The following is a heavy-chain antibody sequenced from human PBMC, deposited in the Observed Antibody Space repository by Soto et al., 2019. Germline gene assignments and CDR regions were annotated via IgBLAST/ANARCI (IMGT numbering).Heavy chain of an antibody. V-gene: IGHV4-28*01. CDR3: ATSPKAGIPAAGTGGPPPYDS. CDR2: IYYSGST. CDR1: GYSISSSNW. D-gene: IGHD6-13*01. J-gene: IGHJ4*02. Sequence: QVQLQESGPGLVKPSDTLSLTCAVSGYSISSSNWWGWIRQPPGKGLEWIGYIYYSGSTYYNPSLKSRVPMSVDTSKNQSSLKLSSVTAVDPAVYYCATSPKAGIPAAGTGGPPPYDSWGQGTLVTVSS.